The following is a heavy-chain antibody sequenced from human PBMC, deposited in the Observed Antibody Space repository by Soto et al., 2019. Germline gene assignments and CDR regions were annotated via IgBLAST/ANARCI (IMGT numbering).Heavy chain of an antibody. D-gene: IGHD1-1*01. V-gene: IGHV2-5*02. CDR3: VHSDGLQSNWNGGYLYY. J-gene: IGHJ4*02. Sequence: GSGPTLVKPTQTLTVTCTVAGVSLSTNGVGVGWIRQPPGKALERLALIYWDDDKRYSPSLSNRLTITKDTSENQVVLTMTNMDPVDTATYFCVHSDGLQSNWNGGYLYYWSQGALVTVSS. CDR1: GVSLSTNGVG. CDR2: IYWDDDK.